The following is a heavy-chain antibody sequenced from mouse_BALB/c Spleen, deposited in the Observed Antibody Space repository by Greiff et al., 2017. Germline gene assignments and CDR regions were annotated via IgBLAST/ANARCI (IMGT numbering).Heavy chain of an antibody. Sequence: EVQLVESGGGLVQPGGSLKLSCAASGFTFSSYGMSWVRQTPDKRLELVATINSNGGSTYYPDSVKGRFTISRDNAKNTLYLQMSSLKSEDTAMYYCARDIYYWGQGTTLTVSS. V-gene: IGHV5-6-3*01. CDR3: ARDIYY. J-gene: IGHJ2*01. CDR2: INSNGGST. CDR1: GFTFSSYG.